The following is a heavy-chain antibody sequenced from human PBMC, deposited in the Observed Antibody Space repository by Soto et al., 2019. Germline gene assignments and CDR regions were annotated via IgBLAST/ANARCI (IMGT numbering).Heavy chain of an antibody. CDR1: GGTFSSYA. V-gene: IGHV1-69*13. CDR3: ARPGDVVVVAATPYYYGMDV. Sequence: ASVKVSCKASGGTFSSYAISWVRQAPGQGLEWMGGIIPIFGTANYAQKFQGRVTITADESTSTAYMELSSLRSEDTAVYYCARPGDVVVVAATPYYYGMDVWGQGTTVTVS. J-gene: IGHJ6*02. D-gene: IGHD2-15*01. CDR2: IIPIFGTA.